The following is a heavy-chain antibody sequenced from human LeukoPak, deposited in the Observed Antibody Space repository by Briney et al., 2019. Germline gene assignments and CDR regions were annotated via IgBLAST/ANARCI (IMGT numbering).Heavy chain of an antibody. V-gene: IGHV3-33*01. CDR1: GFTFSSYG. CDR2: IWYDGSNK. D-gene: IGHD3-22*01. CDR3: ARDYYDSSGYYSLDY. Sequence: RSGRSLRLSCAASGFTFSSYGMHWVRQAPGKGLEWGAVIWYDGSNKYYADSVKGRFTISRDNSKNTLYLQMNSLRAEDTAVYYCARDYYDSSGYYSLDYWGQGTLVTVSS. J-gene: IGHJ4*02.